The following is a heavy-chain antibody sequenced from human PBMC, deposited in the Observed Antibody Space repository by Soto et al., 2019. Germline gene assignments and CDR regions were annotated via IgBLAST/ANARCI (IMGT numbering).Heavy chain of an antibody. CDR3: AGAVAGFYYFDY. CDR1: GGSISSYY. J-gene: IGHJ4*02. V-gene: IGHV4-59*01. CDR2: IYYSGST. D-gene: IGHD6-19*01. Sequence: QVQLQESGPGLVKPSETLSLTCTVSGGSISSYYWSWIRQPPGKGLEWIGYIYYSGSTNYNPSLKSRVTISVDTSKNQFSLKLRSVTASDTAVYYCAGAVAGFYYFDYWGQGTLVTVSS.